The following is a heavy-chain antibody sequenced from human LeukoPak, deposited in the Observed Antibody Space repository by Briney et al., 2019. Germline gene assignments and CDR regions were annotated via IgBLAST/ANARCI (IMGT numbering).Heavy chain of an antibody. CDR3: ARGLGDDYGDYAKRLDAFDI. CDR2: ISRSSSYI. CDR1: GFTFRSYE. V-gene: IGHV3-21*01. J-gene: IGHJ3*02. Sequence: GGSLILSCAASGFTFRSYEMDWGRQAPGKGLELVSSISRSSSYIYYADSVKARFTISRDNATTSLYLQMNSMRAEDTAVYYCARGLGDDYGDYAKRLDAFDIWGQGTMVTVSS. D-gene: IGHD4-17*01.